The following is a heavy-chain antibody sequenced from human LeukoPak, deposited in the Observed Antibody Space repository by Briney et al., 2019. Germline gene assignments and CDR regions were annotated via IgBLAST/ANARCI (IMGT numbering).Heavy chain of an antibody. CDR2: ISSNGGST. J-gene: IGHJ4*02. CDR1: GFTFSSYA. Sequence: GGSLRLFCAASGFTFSSYAMHWVRQAPGKGLEYVSAISSNGGSTYYADSVKGRFTISRDNSKNTLYLQMGSLRAEDMAVYYCARGTAMVTYFDYWGQGTLVTVSS. D-gene: IGHD5-18*01. CDR3: ARGTAMVTYFDY. V-gene: IGHV3-64*02.